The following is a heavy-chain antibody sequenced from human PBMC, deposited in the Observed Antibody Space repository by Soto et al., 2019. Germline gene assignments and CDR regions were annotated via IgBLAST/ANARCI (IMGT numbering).Heavy chain of an antibody. CDR3: TMGLLWFGAY. CDR2: IRSKANSYAT. V-gene: IGHV3-73*02. J-gene: IGHJ4*02. Sequence: EVQLVESGGGLVQPGGSLKLSCAASGFTFSGSAMHWVRQASGKGLEWVGRIRSKANSYATAYAASVKGRFTISRDDSKTPAYLQMNSLKTEDTAVYYCTMGLLWFGAYWGQGTLVTVSS. D-gene: IGHD3-10*01. CDR1: GFTFSGSA.